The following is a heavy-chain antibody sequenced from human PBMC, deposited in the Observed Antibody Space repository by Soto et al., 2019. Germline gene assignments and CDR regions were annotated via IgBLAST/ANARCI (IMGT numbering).Heavy chain of an antibody. D-gene: IGHD3-22*01. CDR1: GFTFRSYA. J-gene: IGHJ5*01. CDR2: VSDTGIST. CDR3: AKSYFDSSGFDS. V-gene: IGHV3-23*01. Sequence: EVQLLDSGGGLVQPGVSLRLSCAASGFTFRSYALSWVRQAPGKGLEWVSTVSDTGISTYYAGSVTGRFTISRDNSRNTVYLQMNSLRAEDTAVYYCAKSYFDSSGFDSWGLGTLVTVSS.